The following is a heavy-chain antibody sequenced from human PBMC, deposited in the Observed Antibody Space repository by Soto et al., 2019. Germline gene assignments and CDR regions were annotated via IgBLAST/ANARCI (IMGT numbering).Heavy chain of an antibody. CDR3: ATERGLSYYISSSYYFDY. CDR2: ISYDGSNT. CDR1: GFTCSSYG. D-gene: IGHD1-26*01. Sequence: QVQLVESGGGVVQPGRSLRLSCVASGFTCSSYGMHWVRQAPGKGLEWVAIISYDGSNTYYADSEKGRFTLYRDNSKNPLYLQMNSLRAEDTSVYYCATERGLSYYISSSYYFDYWGQGTLVTVSS. V-gene: IGHV3-30*03. J-gene: IGHJ4*02.